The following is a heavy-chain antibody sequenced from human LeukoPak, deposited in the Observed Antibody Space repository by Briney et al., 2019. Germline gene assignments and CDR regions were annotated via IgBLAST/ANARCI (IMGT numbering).Heavy chain of an antibody. D-gene: IGHD2-21*02. J-gene: IGHJ3*02. Sequence: GSSVKVSCKASGGTFSSYAISWVRQAPGQGLEWMGGIIPIFGTANYAQKFQGRVTITADESTSAAYMELGSLRSEDTAVYYCARPPYCGGDCYSAVDAFDIWGQGTMVTVSS. CDR2: IIPIFGTA. CDR1: GGTFSSYA. V-gene: IGHV1-69*01. CDR3: ARPPYCGGDCYSAVDAFDI.